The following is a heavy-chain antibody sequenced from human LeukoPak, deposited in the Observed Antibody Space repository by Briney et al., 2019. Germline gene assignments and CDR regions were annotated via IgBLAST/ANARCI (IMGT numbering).Heavy chain of an antibody. CDR1: GGSISSSNW. Sequence: SEALSLTCAVSGGSISSSNWWSWVRQPPGKGLEWIGEIYHSGSTNYNPSLKSRVTISVDTSKNQFSLKLSSVTAADTAVYYCARLGAARSLPYFDYWGQGTLVTVSS. CDR2: IYHSGST. V-gene: IGHV4-4*02. CDR3: ARLGAARSLPYFDY. D-gene: IGHD6-6*01. J-gene: IGHJ4*02.